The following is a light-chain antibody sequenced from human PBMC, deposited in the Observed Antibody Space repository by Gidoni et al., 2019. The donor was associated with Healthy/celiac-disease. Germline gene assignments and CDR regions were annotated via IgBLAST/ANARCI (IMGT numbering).Light chain of an antibody. CDR2: AAS. CDR1: QGIGSY. Sequence: DIQLTQSPSFLSASVGDRVTITCRASQGIGSYLAWYQQKPGKAPKLLTYAASTLQSGVPSRFSGSGSGTEFTLTISSLQPEDFATYYCQQLNSYPITFGQGTRLEIK. V-gene: IGKV1-9*01. J-gene: IGKJ5*01. CDR3: QQLNSYPIT.